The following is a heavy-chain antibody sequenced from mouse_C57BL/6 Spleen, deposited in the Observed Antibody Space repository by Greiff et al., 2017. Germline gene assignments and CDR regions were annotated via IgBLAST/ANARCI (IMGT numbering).Heavy chain of an antibody. V-gene: IGHV1-82*01. CDR1: GYEFSSSW. J-gene: IGHJ2*01. Sequence: QVQLQQSGPELVKPGASVKISCKASGYEFSSSWMNWVKQRPGKGLEWIGRIYPGDGDTNYKRKFKGKTTRTADKSSSTAYLQLSSLTSEDSTVYFCASLYGSSGDCDYWGQGTTLTVSS. CDR2: IYPGDGDT. CDR3: ASLYGSSGDCDY. D-gene: IGHD1-1*01.